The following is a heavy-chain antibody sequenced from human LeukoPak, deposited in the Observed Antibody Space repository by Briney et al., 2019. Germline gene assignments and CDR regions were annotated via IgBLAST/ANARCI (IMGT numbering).Heavy chain of an antibody. CDR2: INHSGST. V-gene: IGHV4-34*01. D-gene: IGHD6-19*01. J-gene: IGHJ4*02. CDR3: ARGTGADFDY. Sequence: SETLSLTCAVYGGSSSGYYWSWIRQPPGKGLEWIGEINHSGSTNYNPSLKSRVTISVDTSKNQFSLKLSSVTAADTAVYYCARGTGADFDYWGQGTLVTVSS. CDR1: GGSSSGYY.